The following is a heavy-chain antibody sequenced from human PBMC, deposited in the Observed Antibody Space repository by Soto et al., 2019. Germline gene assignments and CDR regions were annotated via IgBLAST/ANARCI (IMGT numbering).Heavy chain of an antibody. D-gene: IGHD3-22*01. CDR1: GCTSTCYY. CDR2: INPNSGGT. V-gene: IGHV1-2*02. CDR3: ARDVGDYSDSSGFNFGP. Sequence: VSVKVSCGASGCTSTCYYVHGVRQAPRQGLEWMGWINPNSGGTNYAQKFQGRVTMTRDTSISTAYMELSRLRSDDTAVYYCARDVGDYSDSSGFNFGPWGQGTLVTVSS. J-gene: IGHJ5*02.